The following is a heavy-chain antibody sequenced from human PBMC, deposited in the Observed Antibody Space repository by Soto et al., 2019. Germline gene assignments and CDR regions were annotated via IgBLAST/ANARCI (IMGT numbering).Heavy chain of an antibody. CDR1: GFTFSSYW. V-gene: IGHV3-74*01. CDR2: INSDGSST. Sequence: PGGSLRLSCAASGFTFSSYWMHWVRQAPGKGLVWVSRINSDGSSTSYADSVKGRFTISRDNAKNTLYLQMNSLRAEDTAVYYCAREPELLWFGELSIYYYYYYGMDVWGQGTPVTVSS. J-gene: IGHJ6*02. CDR3: AREPELLWFGELSIYYYYYYGMDV. D-gene: IGHD3-10*01.